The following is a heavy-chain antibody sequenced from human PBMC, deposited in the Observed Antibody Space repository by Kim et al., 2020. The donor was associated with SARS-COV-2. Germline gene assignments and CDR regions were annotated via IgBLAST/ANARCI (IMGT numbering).Heavy chain of an antibody. CDR1: GGSFSGYY. V-gene: IGHV4-34*01. J-gene: IGHJ4*02. CDR2: INHSGST. D-gene: IGHD2-15*01. CDR3: ARGGSVVVAATPFQAFDY. Sequence: SETLSLTCAVYGGSFSGYYWSWIRQPPGKGLEWIGEINHSGSTNYNPSLKSRVTISVDTSKNQFSLKLSSVTAADTAVYYCARGGSVVVAATPFQAFDYWGQGTLVTVSS.